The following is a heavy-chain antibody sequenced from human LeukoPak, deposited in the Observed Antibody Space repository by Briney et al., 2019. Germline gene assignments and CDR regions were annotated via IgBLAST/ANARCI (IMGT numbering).Heavy chain of an antibody. CDR1: GFTFSSYA. J-gene: IGHJ4*02. CDR2: ISVSGLST. D-gene: IGHD6-13*01. CDR3: AKDLGSSWYYFDY. V-gene: IGHV3-23*01. Sequence: GGSLRLSCAASGFTFSSYAMSWVRQAPGKGLEWVSTISVSGLSTFYADSVKGRFTISRDNSENTLYLQMNSLRAEDTAIYYCAKDLGSSWYYFDYWGQGTQVTVSS.